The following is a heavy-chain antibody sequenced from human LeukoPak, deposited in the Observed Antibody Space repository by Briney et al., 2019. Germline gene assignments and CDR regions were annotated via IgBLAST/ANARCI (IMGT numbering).Heavy chain of an antibody. CDR3: ARDLRYYDSSGYSPFDY. J-gene: IGHJ4*02. Sequence: ASVTVSCKASGGTFSSYAISWVRQAPGQGLEWMGRIIPILGIANYAQKFQGRVTITAVKSTSTTYMELSNLRSEDTAVYYCARDLRYYDSSGYSPFDYWGQGTLVTVSS. CDR1: GGTFSSYA. D-gene: IGHD3-22*01. CDR2: IIPILGIA. V-gene: IGHV1-69*04.